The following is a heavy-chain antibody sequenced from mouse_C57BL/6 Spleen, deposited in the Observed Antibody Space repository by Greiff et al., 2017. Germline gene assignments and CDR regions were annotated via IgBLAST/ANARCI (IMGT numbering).Heavy chain of an antibody. CDR3: ARGYYSGSSQKRYYFDY. CDR1: GYTFTSYW. V-gene: IGHV1-50*01. J-gene: IGHJ2*01. Sequence: QVQLQQPGAELVKPGASVKLSCKASGYTFTSYWMQWVKQRPGQGLEWIGEIDPSDSYTNYNQKFKGKATFTVDTSSSTAYMQLSSLTSEDSAVYYCARGYYSGSSQKRYYFDYWGKGTTLTVSS. CDR2: IDPSDSYT. D-gene: IGHD1-1*01.